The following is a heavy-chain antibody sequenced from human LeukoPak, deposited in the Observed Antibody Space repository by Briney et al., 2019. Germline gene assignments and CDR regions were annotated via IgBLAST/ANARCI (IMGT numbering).Heavy chain of an antibody. J-gene: IGHJ4*02. CDR2: ISGSGGST. CDR3: AKDPSQVVVAAHYYFDY. D-gene: IGHD2-15*01. V-gene: IGHV3-23*01. Sequence: GGSLGLSCAASGFTFSNYAMSWVRQAPGKGLEWVSGISGSGGSTYYADSVKGRFTISRDNSKNTLYLQMNSLRAEDTAIYYCAKDPSQVVVAAHYYFDYWGQGTLVTVSA. CDR1: GFTFSNYA.